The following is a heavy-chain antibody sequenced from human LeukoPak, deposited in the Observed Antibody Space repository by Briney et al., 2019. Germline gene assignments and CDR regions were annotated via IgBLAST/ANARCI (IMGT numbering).Heavy chain of an antibody. D-gene: IGHD6-19*01. J-gene: IGHJ4*02. Sequence: GGSLRLSCAASGFTFSSYEMSWVRQAPGKGLEWVSYISSSGSTIYYADSVKGRFTISRDNAKNSLYLQMNSLRAEDTAVYYCARDVAVAGTSALGYWGQGTLVTVSS. CDR3: ARDVAVAGTSALGY. V-gene: IGHV3-48*03. CDR1: GFTFSSYE. CDR2: ISSSGSTI.